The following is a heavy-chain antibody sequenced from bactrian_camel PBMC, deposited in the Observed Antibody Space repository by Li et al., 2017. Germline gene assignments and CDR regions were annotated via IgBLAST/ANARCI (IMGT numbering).Heavy chain of an antibody. Sequence: HVQLVESGVGSVQAGGSLRLSCAASGYIRARNCMLWFRRAPGGKRVGVASIYPSRGTTFYDDSVKGRFTISQDNAKNTLYLQLTSLKSEDTAVYYCTTRPSYSPPDHWGQGTQVTVS. J-gene: IGHJ4*01. D-gene: IGHD3*01. CDR2: IYPSRGTT. CDR3: TTRPSYSPPDH. CDR1: GYIRARNC. V-gene: IGHV3-2*01.